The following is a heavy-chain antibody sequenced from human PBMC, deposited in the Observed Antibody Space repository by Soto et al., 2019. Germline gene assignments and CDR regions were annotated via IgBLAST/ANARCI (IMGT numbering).Heavy chain of an antibody. Sequence: QVQLVQSGAEVKKPESSVKVSCKAPGGTFSTYAISWVRQAPGQGLEWMGGIIPMFGTANYAQRLQDRVTITAAESTNTVYMELSSLRSEDTAVYFCASGIQLWLRRINNGYSGWGQGTLVTVSS. V-gene: IGHV1-69*12. D-gene: IGHD5-18*01. CDR3: ASGIQLWLRRINNGYSG. CDR1: GGTFSTYA. CDR2: IIPMFGTA. J-gene: IGHJ4*02.